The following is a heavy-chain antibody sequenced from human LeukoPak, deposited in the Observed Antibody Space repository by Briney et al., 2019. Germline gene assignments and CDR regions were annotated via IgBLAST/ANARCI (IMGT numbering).Heavy chain of an antibody. J-gene: IGHJ6*02. CDR3: ARGGRTTWHGMDV. D-gene: IGHD4-17*01. V-gene: IGHV3-33*01. Sequence: GRSLRLSCEASGFTFSTYGMHWVRQAPGKGLEWVAVIWYDGSNKNYADSVKGRFTISRDNSKNALYLQMNSLRAEDTAVYYCARGGRTTWHGMDVWGQGTTVTVSS. CDR1: GFTFSTYG. CDR2: IWYDGSNK.